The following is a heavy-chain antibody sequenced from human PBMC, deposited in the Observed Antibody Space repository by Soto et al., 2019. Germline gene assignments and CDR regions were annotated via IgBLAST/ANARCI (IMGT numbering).Heavy chain of an antibody. V-gene: IGHV4-38-2*01. CDR1: GYPISSGYY. J-gene: IGHJ4*02. CDR2: RYHSGST. Sequence: SETLSLTCAVSGYPISSGYYWGWIRQSPGKGLEWIGSRYHSGSTYYNPSLKSRVTISVDSSKNQFSLRMTSVTAADTAVYYCPRTSYYDYWSGYQRRFDLWGQGTGVTVSS. CDR3: PRTSYYDYWSGYQRRFDL. D-gene: IGHD3-3*01.